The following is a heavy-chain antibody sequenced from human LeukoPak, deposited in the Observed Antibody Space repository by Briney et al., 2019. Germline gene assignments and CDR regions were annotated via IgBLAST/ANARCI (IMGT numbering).Heavy chain of an antibody. CDR3: ARDYCSSTSCYTNDAFDI. D-gene: IGHD2-2*02. Sequence: SETLSLTCTVSGGSISSGSYYWSWIRQPAGKGLEWIGRIYTSGSTNYNPSLKSRVTISVDTSKNQFSLKLSSVTAADTAVYYCARDYCSSTSCYTNDAFDIWGQGTMVTVSS. CDR1: GGSISSGSYY. J-gene: IGHJ3*02. V-gene: IGHV4-61*02. CDR2: IYTSGST.